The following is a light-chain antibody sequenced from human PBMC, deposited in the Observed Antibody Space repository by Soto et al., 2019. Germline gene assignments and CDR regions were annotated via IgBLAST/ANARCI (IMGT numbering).Light chain of an antibody. CDR3: QQYFNTPFT. CDR1: RSIFYSSNNKNY. CDR2: WAS. V-gene: IGKV4-1*01. Sequence: DIVLTPSPDSLAVSMGERATINCKSSRSIFYSSNNKNYLSWYQQKPGQPPKLLVYWASTRESGVPDRFSGSGSGTDFTLSISSLQAEDVAVYYCQQYFNTPFTFGPGTKVDIK. J-gene: IGKJ3*01.